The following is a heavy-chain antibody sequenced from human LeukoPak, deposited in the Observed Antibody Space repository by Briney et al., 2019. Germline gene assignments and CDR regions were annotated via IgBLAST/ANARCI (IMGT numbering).Heavy chain of an antibody. CDR3: ARGIAARNWFDP. CDR2: INPNSGGT. V-gene: IGHV1-2*02. D-gene: IGHD6-6*01. CDR1: GYTFTRYY. Sequence: ASVKVSCKASGYTFTRYYMHWVRQAPGQGLEWMGWINPNSGGTHYAQKFQGRVTMTRDTSISTAYMELSRLTSDDTAVYYCARGIAARNWFDPWGQGTLVTVSS. J-gene: IGHJ5*02.